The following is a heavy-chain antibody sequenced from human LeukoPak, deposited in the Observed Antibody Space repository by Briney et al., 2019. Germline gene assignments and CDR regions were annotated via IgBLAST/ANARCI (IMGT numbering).Heavy chain of an antibody. Sequence: SETLSLTCAVSGDSISSNSWWTWVRQPPGKGLEWIGEIYHGGSTNYNPSLKSRVTISLDKSNNQFSLKVNSVTAADTAVYLCARGGNYRFDYWGQGTLVTVSS. CDR1: GDSISSNSW. V-gene: IGHV4-4*02. D-gene: IGHD1-26*01. J-gene: IGHJ4*02. CDR2: IYHGGST. CDR3: ARGGNYRFDY.